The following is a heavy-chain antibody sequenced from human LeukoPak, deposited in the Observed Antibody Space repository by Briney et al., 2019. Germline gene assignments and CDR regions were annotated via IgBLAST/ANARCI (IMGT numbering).Heavy chain of an antibody. J-gene: IGHJ4*02. V-gene: IGHV3-7*01. CDR2: MRHDEREK. CDR1: GFSFSIYW. Sequence: PGGSLRLSCAASGFSFSIYWMTWVRQAPGKGLEWVANMRHDEREKYYVDSVEGRFAVSRDNAKNSLYLQMNSLRAEDTAVYYCAREDRSLSVAGPDYWGQGTLVTVSS. D-gene: IGHD6-19*01. CDR3: AREDRSLSVAGPDY.